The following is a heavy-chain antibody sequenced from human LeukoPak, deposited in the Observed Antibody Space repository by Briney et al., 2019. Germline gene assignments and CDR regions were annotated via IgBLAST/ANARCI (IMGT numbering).Heavy chain of an antibody. D-gene: IGHD6-6*01. J-gene: IGHJ4*02. V-gene: IGHV4-4*07. CDR3: ARDGDSSSSGLRFDN. CDR1: GXSISNYY. CDR2: IYTSGGA. Sequence: PSETLSLTCTVSGXSISNYYWSWVRQPAGKGLEWIGRIYTSGGANYNPSLKSRVTMSADTSKNHLSLELTSMTAADTAVYYCARDGDSSSSGLRFDNWGQGTLVTVSS.